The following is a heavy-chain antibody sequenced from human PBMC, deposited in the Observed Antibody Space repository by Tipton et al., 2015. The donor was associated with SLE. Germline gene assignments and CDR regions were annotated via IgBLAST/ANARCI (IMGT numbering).Heavy chain of an antibody. CDR1: GDSISNSYF. CDR3: ARDTLALAGQFDS. V-gene: IGHV4-38-2*02. D-gene: IGHD2-15*01. J-gene: IGHJ4*02. Sequence: TLSLTCTVSGDSISNSYFWGWIRQSPGKGLEWIGNIYHSGTTYYNPSLKSRVTISIDTSENQFSLKLTSVTAADTAVYYCARDTLALAGQFDSWGQGTLVIVSS. CDR2: IYHSGTT.